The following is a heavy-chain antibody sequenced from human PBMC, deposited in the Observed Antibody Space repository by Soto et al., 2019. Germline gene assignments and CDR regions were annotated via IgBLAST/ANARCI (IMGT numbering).Heavy chain of an antibody. J-gene: IGHJ6*02. D-gene: IGHD3-3*01. Sequence: AASVKVSCKASGYTFTSYGISWVRQAPGQGLEWMGWISAYNGNTNYAQKLQGRVTMTTDTSTSTAYMELRSLRSDDTAVYYCARDSIFGTTRYYYGMDVWGQGTTVTVSS. CDR3: ARDSIFGTTRYYYGMDV. V-gene: IGHV1-18*01. CDR1: GYTFTSYG. CDR2: ISAYNGNT.